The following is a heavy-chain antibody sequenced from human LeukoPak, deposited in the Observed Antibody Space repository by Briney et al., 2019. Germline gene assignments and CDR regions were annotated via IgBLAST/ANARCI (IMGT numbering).Heavy chain of an antibody. Sequence: ASVNVSCKASGYTFTSYDINWVRQATGQGLEWMGWMNPNSGNTGYAQRFQGRVTITRNTSISTAYMELSSLRSEDTAVYYCARGLGGYCSSTSCYTDAFDIWGQGSMVTVSS. J-gene: IGHJ3*02. CDR3: ARGLGGYCSSTSCYTDAFDI. CDR2: MNPNSGNT. CDR1: GYTFTSYD. V-gene: IGHV1-8*03. D-gene: IGHD2-2*02.